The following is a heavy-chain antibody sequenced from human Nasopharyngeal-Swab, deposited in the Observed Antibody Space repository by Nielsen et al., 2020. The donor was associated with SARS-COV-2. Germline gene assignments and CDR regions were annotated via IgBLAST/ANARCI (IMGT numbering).Heavy chain of an antibody. D-gene: IGHD4-11*01. CDR3: ARDKAYSTYDY. Sequence: GGSLRLSCAASGFSFGTSWTNWARQAPGKGLEWVANMNPDGDKIYYADSVKGRFTMSRDNAENSLYLQMNSLRAEDTAVYYCARDKAYSTYDYWGQGTLVTVSS. CDR1: GFSFGTSW. CDR2: MNPDGDKI. J-gene: IGHJ4*02. V-gene: IGHV3-7*03.